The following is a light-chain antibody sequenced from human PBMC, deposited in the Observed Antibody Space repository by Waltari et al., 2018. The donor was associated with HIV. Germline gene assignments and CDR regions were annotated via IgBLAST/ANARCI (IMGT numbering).Light chain of an antibody. V-gene: IGKV3-15*01. CDR1: QSVAAH. Sequence: IVMPHSPATLSVSPGERVTLSCRASQSVAAHLHWYQQKPGQAPSLLISGASTRATGIPARFSGSGSGTEFTLTISNLQSEDFALYYCQQYNNRPWTFGQGTKVEIK. CDR2: GAS. CDR3: QQYNNRPWT. J-gene: IGKJ1*01.